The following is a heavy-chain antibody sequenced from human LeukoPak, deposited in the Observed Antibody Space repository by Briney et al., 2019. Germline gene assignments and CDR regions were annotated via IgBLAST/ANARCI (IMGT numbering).Heavy chain of an antibody. V-gene: IGHV4-39*01. CDR1: GFTFSSYW. CDR3: ARRRRGFDY. CDR2: IYYSGST. D-gene: IGHD3-10*01. J-gene: IGHJ4*02. Sequence: GSLRLSCAASGFTFSSYWMSWVRQPPGKGLEWIGSIYYSGSTYYNPSLKSRVTISVDTSKNQFSLKLSSVTAADTAVYYCARRRRGFDYWGQGTLVTVSS.